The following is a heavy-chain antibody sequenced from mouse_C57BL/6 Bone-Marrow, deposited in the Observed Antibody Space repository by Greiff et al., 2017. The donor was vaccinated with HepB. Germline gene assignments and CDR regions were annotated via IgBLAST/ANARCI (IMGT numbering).Heavy chain of an antibody. D-gene: IGHD2-2*01. CDR2: IYPGDGDT. Sequence: VKLQQSGPELVKPGASVKISCKASGYAFSSSWMNWVKQRPGKGLEWIGLIYPGDGDTNYNGKFKGKATLTADKSSSTAYMQLSSLTSEDSAVYFCARGMIYDGFFDYWGQGTTLTVSS. CDR3: ARGMIYDGFFDY. CDR1: GYAFSSSW. V-gene: IGHV1-82*01. J-gene: IGHJ2*01.